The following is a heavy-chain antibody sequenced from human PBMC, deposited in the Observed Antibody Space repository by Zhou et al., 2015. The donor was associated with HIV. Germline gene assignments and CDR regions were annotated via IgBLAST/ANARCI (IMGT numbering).Heavy chain of an antibody. CDR3: ARDLNPIAVADSYYFDY. V-gene: IGHV1-69*01. Sequence: QVLLVQSGAEVKKPGSSVKVSCEASGGTFSNYAVSWVRQAPGQGLEWMGGIIPVFGTPNYAQKFQGRVTITADESTSTAYMELSSLRSEDTAVYYCARDLNPIAVADSYYFDYWGQGTLVTVSS. J-gene: IGHJ4*02. D-gene: IGHD6-19*01. CDR2: IIPVFGTP. CDR1: GGTFSNYA.